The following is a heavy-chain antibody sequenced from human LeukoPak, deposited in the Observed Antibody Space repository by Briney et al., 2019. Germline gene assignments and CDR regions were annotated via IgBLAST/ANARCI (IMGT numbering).Heavy chain of an antibody. V-gene: IGHV4-34*01. Sequence: SETLSLTCGVYGGSFSGYHWTWIRLRPGKGLEWIGDIDHSGSTHYNPSLKSRVTISLNTSNNQFSLKLNSVTAADTAVYYCARGFPSSSRWFDPWGQGTLVTVSS. CDR2: IDHSGST. J-gene: IGHJ5*02. D-gene: IGHD6-6*01. CDR1: GGSFSGYH. CDR3: ARGFPSSSRWFDP.